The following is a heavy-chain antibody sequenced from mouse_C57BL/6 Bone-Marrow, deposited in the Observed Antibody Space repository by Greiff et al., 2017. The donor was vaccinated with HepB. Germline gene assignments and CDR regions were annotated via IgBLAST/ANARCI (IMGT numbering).Heavy chain of an antibody. D-gene: IGHD2-1*01. CDR3: ARSWGNYEAWFAY. J-gene: IGHJ3*01. CDR2: IDPNSGGT. V-gene: IGHV1-72*01. Sequence: QVQLKQPGAELVKPGASVKLSCKASGYTFTSYWMHWVKQRPGRGLEWIGRIDPNSGGTKYNEKFKSKATLTVDKPSSTAYMQLSSLTSEDSAVYYCARSWGNYEAWFAYWGQGTLVTVSA. CDR1: GYTFTSYW.